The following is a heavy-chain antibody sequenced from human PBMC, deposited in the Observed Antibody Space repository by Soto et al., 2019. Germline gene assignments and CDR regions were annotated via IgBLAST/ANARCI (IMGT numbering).Heavy chain of an antibody. CDR1: GYTFTSYG. D-gene: IGHD2-21*02. CDR3: ARAAYCGGDCYSQYYYGMDV. CDR2: ISAYNGNT. Sequence: QVQLVQSGAEVKKPGASVKVSCKASGYTFTSYGISWVRQAPGQGLEWMGWISAYNGNTNYAQKLQGRVTMTTDTSTSTAYMERRSLRSADTAVYYCARAAYCGGDCYSQYYYGMDVWGQGTTVTVSS. J-gene: IGHJ6*02. V-gene: IGHV1-18*01.